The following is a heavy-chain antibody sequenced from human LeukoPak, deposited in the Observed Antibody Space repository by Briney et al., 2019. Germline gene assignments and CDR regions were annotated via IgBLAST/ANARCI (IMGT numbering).Heavy chain of an antibody. V-gene: IGHV1-46*01. CDR2: INPSGGST. CDR3: ARRNSHIGSYRPSYYFDY. CDR1: GCAFTNYY. D-gene: IGHD1-26*01. Sequence: ASVKVSCKSSGCAFTNYYMHWVRQAPGQGLEWMGIINPSGGSTIYAQKFQGRVTMTRDTSTSTIYMELSSLRSEDTAVYYCARRNSHIGSYRPSYYFDYWGQGTLVTVSS. J-gene: IGHJ4*02.